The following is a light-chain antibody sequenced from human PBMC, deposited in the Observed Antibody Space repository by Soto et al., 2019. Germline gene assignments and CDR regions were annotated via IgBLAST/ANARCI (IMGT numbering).Light chain of an antibody. V-gene: IGKV4-1*01. J-gene: IGKJ1*01. CDR1: QSVLYSSNDKNF. Sequence: DIVMTQSPDSLAVSLGERATINCKSSQSVLYSSNDKNFLTWYQQKPGQPPKLLIYWASTRGSGVPERFSGSGSGTDFTLTISSLQAEDVAVYYCHQYFSAPWTFGQGTKVEIK. CDR3: HQYFSAPWT. CDR2: WAS.